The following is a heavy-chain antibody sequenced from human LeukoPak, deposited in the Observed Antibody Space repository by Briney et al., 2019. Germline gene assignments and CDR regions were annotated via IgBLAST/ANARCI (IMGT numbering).Heavy chain of an antibody. D-gene: IGHD5/OR15-5a*01. V-gene: IGHV1-18*01. Sequence: ASVKVSCKASGYTFTSYGISWVRQAPGQGLEWMGWISAYNGNTNYAQKLQGRVTMTTDTSTSTAYMELRSLRSEDTAVYYCARQKYLRGPDVEYFDYWGQGTLVTVSS. CDR1: GYTFTSYG. J-gene: IGHJ4*02. CDR3: ARQKYLRGPDVEYFDY. CDR2: ISAYNGNT.